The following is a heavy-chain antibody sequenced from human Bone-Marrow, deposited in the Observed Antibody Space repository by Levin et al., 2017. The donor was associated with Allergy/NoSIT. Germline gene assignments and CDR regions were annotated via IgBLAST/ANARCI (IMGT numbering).Heavy chain of an antibody. CDR1: GFTFSSYG. CDR3: AKGLQGDN. D-gene: IGHD2-21*02. J-gene: IGHJ4*02. CDR2: ISYDGSNK. V-gene: IGHV3-30*18. Sequence: LSLTCAASGFTFSSYGMHWVRQAPGKGLEWVAVISYDGSNKYYADSVKGRFTISRDNSKNTLYLQMNSLRAEDTAVYYCAKGLQGDNWGQGTLVTVSS.